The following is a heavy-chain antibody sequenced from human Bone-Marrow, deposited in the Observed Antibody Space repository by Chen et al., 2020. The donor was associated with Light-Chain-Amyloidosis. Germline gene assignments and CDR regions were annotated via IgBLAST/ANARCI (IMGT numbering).Heavy chain of an antibody. V-gene: IGHV1-18*01. CDR2: ISTYNGNT. CDR3: ARDPGYSSSWSPGSF. Sequence: QVQLVQSGAEVKKPGASVKVSCKASGYTFTSYGISWVRQAPGQGLEWMGWISTYNGNTNYAQNLQGRVTMTTDTSTSTAYMGLRSLRYDDTAVYYCARDPGYSSSWSPGSFWGQGTLVTVSS. CDR1: GYTFTSYG. J-gene: IGHJ4*02. D-gene: IGHD6-13*01.